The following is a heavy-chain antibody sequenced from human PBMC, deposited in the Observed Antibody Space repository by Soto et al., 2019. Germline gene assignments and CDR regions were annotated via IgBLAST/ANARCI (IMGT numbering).Heavy chain of an antibody. CDR1: GGTFSSYS. Sequence: QVQLVQSGAEVKKPGSSVKVSCKASGGTFSSYSINWVRQAPGQGLEWMGEIIPIFGTANYAQKFQGRVTITADDSTSTAYMELSSRRSEDTAVYYCARDGGRHSGGIDYWGQGTLVTVSS. V-gene: IGHV1-69*01. CDR2: IIPIFGTA. J-gene: IGHJ4*02. D-gene: IGHD1-26*01. CDR3: ARDGGRHSGGIDY.